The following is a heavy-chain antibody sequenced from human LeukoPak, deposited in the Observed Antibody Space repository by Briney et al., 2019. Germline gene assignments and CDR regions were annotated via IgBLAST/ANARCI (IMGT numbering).Heavy chain of an antibody. J-gene: IGHJ6*02. D-gene: IGHD6-13*01. CDR1: GYTFTGYY. Sequence: ASVKVSCKASGYTFTGYYMHWVRQAPGQGLEWMGWINPNSGGTNYAQKFQGRVTMTRDTSISTAYMELSRLRSDDTAVYYCARDLAWQQLPYYGMDVWGQGTTVTVSS. CDR2: INPNSGGT. CDR3: ARDLAWQQLPYYGMDV. V-gene: IGHV1-2*02.